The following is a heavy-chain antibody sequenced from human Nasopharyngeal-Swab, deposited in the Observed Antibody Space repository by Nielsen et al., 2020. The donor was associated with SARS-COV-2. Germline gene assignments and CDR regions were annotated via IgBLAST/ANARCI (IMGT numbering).Heavy chain of an antibody. CDR2: INPSGGST. Sequence: ASVKVSCKASGYTFTSYYMHWVRQAPGQGLEWMGIINPSGGSTSYAQKFQGRVTMTRDTSTSTVYMELGSLRSEDTAVYYCARAGALTMVRGLHRANEYGMDVWGQGTTVTVSS. CDR1: GYTFTSYY. D-gene: IGHD3-10*01. J-gene: IGHJ6*02. CDR3: ARAGALTMVRGLHRANEYGMDV. V-gene: IGHV1-46*01.